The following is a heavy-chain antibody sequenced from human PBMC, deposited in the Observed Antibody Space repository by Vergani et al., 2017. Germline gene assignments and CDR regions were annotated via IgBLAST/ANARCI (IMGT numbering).Heavy chain of an antibody. D-gene: IGHD3-3*01. Sequence: QVPLVPSGAAVKTPGASVTVSCTASGYTFTSYDINWGRQATGQGLEWMGWMNPNSGNKGYAQKFQGRVTMTRNTSISTAYMELSSLRSEDKAVYYCARASYYDFWSGYGTGYYYGMDVWGQGTTVTVSS. CDR2: MNPNSGNK. V-gene: IGHV1-8*01. CDR1: GYTFTSYD. J-gene: IGHJ6*02. CDR3: ARASYYDFWSGYGTGYYYGMDV.